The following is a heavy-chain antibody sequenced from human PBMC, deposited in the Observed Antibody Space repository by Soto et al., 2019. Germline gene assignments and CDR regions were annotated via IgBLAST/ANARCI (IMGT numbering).Heavy chain of an antibody. CDR3: AKDTPHYYDSSGYLGWYFDL. Sequence: GGSLRLSCAASGFTFSSYGMHWVRQAPGKGLEWVAVISYDGSNKYYADSVKGRFTISRDNSKNTLYLQMNSLRAEDTAVYYCAKDTPHYYDSSGYLGWYFDLWGRGTLVTVSS. J-gene: IGHJ2*01. CDR2: ISYDGSNK. D-gene: IGHD3-22*01. CDR1: GFTFSSYG. V-gene: IGHV3-30*18.